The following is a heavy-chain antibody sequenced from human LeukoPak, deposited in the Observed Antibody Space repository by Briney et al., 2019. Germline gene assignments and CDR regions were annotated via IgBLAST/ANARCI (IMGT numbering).Heavy chain of an antibody. CDR2: ISGSGGSA. D-gene: IGHD3-10*01. V-gene: IGHV3-23*01. J-gene: IGHJ4*02. Sequence: PGGSLRLSCAASGFTFSSYAMSWVRQAPGKGLEWVSAISGSGGSAYYADSVKGRFTISRDNSKNTLYLQMNSLGAEDTAVYYCAKANIPPYYYGSGSSPTNDYWGQGTLVTVSS. CDR1: GFTFSSYA. CDR3: AKANIPPYYYGSGSSPTNDY.